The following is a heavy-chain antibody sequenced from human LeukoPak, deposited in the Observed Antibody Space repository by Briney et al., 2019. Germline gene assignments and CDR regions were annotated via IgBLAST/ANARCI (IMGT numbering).Heavy chain of an antibody. D-gene: IGHD3-3*01. V-gene: IGHV1-18*01. CDR3: ARDRNTDFWSGYYTNYFDY. Sequence: ASVKVSCKASGYTFTSYGISWVRQAPGQGLEWMGWISAYNGNTNYAQKLQGRVTMTTDTSTSTAYMELRSLRSDDTAVYYCARDRNTDFWSGYYTNYFDYWGQGTLVIVSS. CDR1: GYTFTSYG. J-gene: IGHJ4*02. CDR2: ISAYNGNT.